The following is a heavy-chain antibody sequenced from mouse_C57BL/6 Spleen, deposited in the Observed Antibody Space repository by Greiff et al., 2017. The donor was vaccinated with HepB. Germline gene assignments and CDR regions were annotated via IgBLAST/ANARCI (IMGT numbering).Heavy chain of an antibody. D-gene: IGHD4-1*01. J-gene: IGHJ2*01. CDR1: GYTFTSYW. CDR2: IDPSDSYT. V-gene: IGHV1-59*01. Sequence: QVQLQQPGAELVRPGTSVKLSCKASGYTFTSYWMHWVKQRPGQGLEWIGVIDPSDSYTNYNQKFKGKATLTVDTSSSTAYMQLSSLTSEDSAVYYCAREEKLGRTFDYWGQGTTLTVSS. CDR3: AREEKLGRTFDY.